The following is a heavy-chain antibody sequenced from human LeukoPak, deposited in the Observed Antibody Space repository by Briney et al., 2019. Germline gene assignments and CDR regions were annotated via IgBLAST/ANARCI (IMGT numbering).Heavy chain of an antibody. CDR3: ARDYGDDDAFDI. CDR2: IYYSGST. V-gene: IGHV4-59*12. J-gene: IGHJ3*02. Sequence: SETLSLTCTVSGGAISSYNWSWIRQPPGKGLEWIGYIYYSGSTNYNPSLKSRVTISVDTSKNQFSLKLSSVTAADTAVYYCARDYGDDDAFDIWGQGTMVTVSS. D-gene: IGHD4-17*01. CDR1: GGAISSYN.